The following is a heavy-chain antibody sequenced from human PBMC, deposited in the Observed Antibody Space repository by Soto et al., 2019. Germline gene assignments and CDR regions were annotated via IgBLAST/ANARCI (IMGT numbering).Heavy chain of an antibody. V-gene: IGHV3-53*04. J-gene: IGHJ4*02. Sequence: GGSLRLSCAASGFTVSSNYMSWVRQAPGKGLEWVSVIYSGGSTYYADSVKGRFTISRHNSKNTLYLQMNSLRAEDTAVYYCARINVDIVATVFGYYFDYWGQGTLVTVSS. CDR2: IYSGGST. CDR3: ARINVDIVATVFGYYFDY. CDR1: GFTVSSNY. D-gene: IGHD5-12*01.